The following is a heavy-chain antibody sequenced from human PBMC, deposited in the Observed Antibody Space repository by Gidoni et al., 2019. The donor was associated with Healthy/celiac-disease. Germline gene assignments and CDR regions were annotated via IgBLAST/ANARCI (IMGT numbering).Heavy chain of an antibody. CDR3: ARGGYSSGWYSRYFDL. J-gene: IGHJ2*01. D-gene: IGHD6-19*01. Sequence: DVQLVESGGGLIQPGGSLRLSCAASGFTFSSNYLSWVRQAPGKGLEWVSVIYSGGSTYYADSVKGRFTISRDNAKNTRYLQMNSLRAEDTAVYYCARGGYSSGWYSRYFDLWGRGTLVTVSS. CDR1: GFTFSSNY. CDR2: IYSGGST. V-gene: IGHV3-53*01.